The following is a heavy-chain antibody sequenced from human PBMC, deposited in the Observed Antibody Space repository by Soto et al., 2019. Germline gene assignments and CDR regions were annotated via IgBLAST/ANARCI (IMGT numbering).Heavy chain of an antibody. D-gene: IGHD6-19*01. CDR1: GLTFSSYS. Sequence: EVQLVESGGGLVKPGGSLRLSCAAYGLTFSSYSMNWVRQAPGKGLEWVSSISSSSSYIYYADSVKGRFTISRDNAKNSLYLQMNSLRAEDTAVYYCARDQWLEIDYWGQGTLVTVSS. J-gene: IGHJ4*02. CDR2: ISSSSSYI. CDR3: ARDQWLEIDY. V-gene: IGHV3-21*01.